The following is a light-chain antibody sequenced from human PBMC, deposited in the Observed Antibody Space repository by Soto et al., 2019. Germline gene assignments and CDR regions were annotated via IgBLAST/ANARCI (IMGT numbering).Light chain of an antibody. CDR1: SSDVGDNY. V-gene: IGLV2-8*01. Sequence: QSALAQPPSASGSPGQSVTISCTGTSSDVGDNYVSWYQQHLGKAPKLIIYEVTLRPSGVPDRFSSSKSCNTASLTVSGLQADDEADYYCSAYAGSNTFVFGTGTKLTVL. CDR3: SAYAGSNTFV. J-gene: IGLJ1*01. CDR2: EVT.